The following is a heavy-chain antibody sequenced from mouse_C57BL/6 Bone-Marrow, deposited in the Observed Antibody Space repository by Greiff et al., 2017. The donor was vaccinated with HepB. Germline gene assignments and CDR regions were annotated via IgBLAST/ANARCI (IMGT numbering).Heavy chain of an antibody. CDR2: ISGGGGNT. Sequence: DVMLVESGGGLVKPGGSLKLSCAASGFTFSSYTMSWVRQTPEKRLEWVATISGGGGNTYYPDSVKGRFTISRDNAKNTLYLQMSSLRSEDTALYDCARPMMVDAMDYWGQGTSVTVSS. CDR3: ARPMMVDAMDY. V-gene: IGHV5-9*01. D-gene: IGHD2-3*01. CDR1: GFTFSSYT. J-gene: IGHJ4*01.